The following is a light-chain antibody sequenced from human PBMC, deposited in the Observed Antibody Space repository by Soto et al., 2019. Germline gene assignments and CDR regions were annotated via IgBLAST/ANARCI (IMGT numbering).Light chain of an antibody. CDR2: GAS. Sequence: EIVLRQSPDTLSLSPGERATLSCRASQSVSSNYLAWYQQKPGQAPRLLIYGASSRATGIPDRFSGSGSGTDFTLTISRLEPEDFAVYYCQQYINSQTFGQGTKVEIK. V-gene: IGKV3-20*01. CDR1: QSVSSNY. CDR3: QQYINSQT. J-gene: IGKJ1*01.